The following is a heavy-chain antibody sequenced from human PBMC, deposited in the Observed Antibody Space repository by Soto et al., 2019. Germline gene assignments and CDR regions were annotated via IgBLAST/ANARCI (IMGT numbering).Heavy chain of an antibody. Sequence: ASVKVSCKASGYTFTSYAMHWVRQAPGQRLEWMGWINAGNGNTKYSQKFQGRVTITRDMSTSTAYMELSSLRSEDTAVYYCAAAALWFGELLYLTAPNKTTYYYYGMDVWGQGTTVTVSS. D-gene: IGHD3-10*01. CDR1: GYTFTSYA. J-gene: IGHJ6*02. V-gene: IGHV1-3*01. CDR3: AAAALWFGELLYLTAPNKTTYYYYGMDV. CDR2: INAGNGNT.